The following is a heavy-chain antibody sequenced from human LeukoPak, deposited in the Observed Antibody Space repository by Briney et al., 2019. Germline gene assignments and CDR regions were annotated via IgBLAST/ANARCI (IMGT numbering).Heavy chain of an antibody. CDR3: ATFASYSSTWYESAY. D-gene: IGHD6-13*01. V-gene: IGHV3-23*01. CDR1: GFTFSSYA. CDR2: ISGSGGST. Sequence: GGSLRLSCAASGFTFSSYAMSWVRQAPGKGLEWVSAISGSGGSTYYADSVKGRFTISRDNAKNSLYLQMNSLRAEDTAVYYCATFASYSSTWYESAYWGQGTLVTVSS. J-gene: IGHJ4*02.